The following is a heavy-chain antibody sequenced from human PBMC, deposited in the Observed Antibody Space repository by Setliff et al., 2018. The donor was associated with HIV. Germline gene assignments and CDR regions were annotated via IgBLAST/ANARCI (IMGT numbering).Heavy chain of an antibody. D-gene: IGHD3-10*01. CDR1: GFTFSSYG. Sequence: SLRLSCAASGFTFSSYGMHWVRQAPGKGLEWVAVIWYDGSNKYYADSVKGRFTISRDNSKNTLYLQMNSLRAEDTAVYYCARVADPRVIPYHYYMDVWGTGTTVTVSS. CDR3: ARVADPRVIPYHYYMDV. J-gene: IGHJ6*03. CDR2: IWYDGSNK. V-gene: IGHV3-33*01.